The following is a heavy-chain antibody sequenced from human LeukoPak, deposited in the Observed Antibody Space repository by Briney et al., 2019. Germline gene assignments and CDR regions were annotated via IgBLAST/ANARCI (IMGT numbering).Heavy chain of an antibody. CDR1: GSTFSSYA. CDR3: ASSPSADCSTTTNCYGWDR. D-gene: IGHD2-2*01. Sequence: GGSLRLSCAASGSTFSSYALHWVRQAPGKGLEWVAVISYDGSNKYYADSVKGQFTISRDNSRNTVYLQMNSLRAEDTAVYYCASSPSADCSTTTNCYGWDRWGQGTLVTVSS. V-gene: IGHV3-30-3*01. CDR2: ISYDGSNK. J-gene: IGHJ5*02.